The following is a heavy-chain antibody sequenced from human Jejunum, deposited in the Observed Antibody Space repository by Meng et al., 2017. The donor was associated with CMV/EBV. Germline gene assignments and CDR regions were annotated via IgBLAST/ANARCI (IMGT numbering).Heavy chain of an antibody. V-gene: IGHV3-23*01. CDR1: GFIFISSS. CDR2: ISGNSGHT. Sequence: SGFIFISSSMSWARQAPGKGLEWVASISGNSGHTEYADSAKGRFTITRDISENTLNLFMTDLRDEDTAIYYCARDQIVVVPAGGFDSWGQGTLVTVSS. D-gene: IGHD2-2*01. CDR3: ARDQIVVVPAGGFDS. J-gene: IGHJ4*02.